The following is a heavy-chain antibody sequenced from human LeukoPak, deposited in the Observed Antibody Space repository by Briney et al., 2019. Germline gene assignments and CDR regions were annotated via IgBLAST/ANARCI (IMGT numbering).Heavy chain of an antibody. CDR3: TRDTIGSLDY. J-gene: IGHJ4*02. D-gene: IGHD1-26*01. CDR2: IKQDGSTK. CDR1: GFTFANSW. Sequence: GGSLRLSCAASGFTFANSWMAWVRQAPGKWLEWVANIKQDGSTKHYADSLKGRFTISRDNPKNSLFLQMNNLRADDTAIYCCTRDTIGSLDYWGQGILVTVAS. V-gene: IGHV3-7*01.